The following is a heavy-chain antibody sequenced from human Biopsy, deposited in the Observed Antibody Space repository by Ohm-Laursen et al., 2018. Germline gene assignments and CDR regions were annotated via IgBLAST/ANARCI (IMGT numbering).Heavy chain of an antibody. CDR1: GDSISSYY. CDR3: ARDRGYYSDRTVPGYFDL. J-gene: IGHJ2*01. Sequence: GTLSLTCTASGDSISSYYWSWIRQPPGKGLQWIGYVYYTGSTDYNPSLQSRVTISVDTSKNHFSLRLRSVTPADTAIYYCARDRGYYSDRTVPGYFDLWGRGTLVTVSS. CDR2: VYYTGST. D-gene: IGHD3-22*01. V-gene: IGHV4-59*12.